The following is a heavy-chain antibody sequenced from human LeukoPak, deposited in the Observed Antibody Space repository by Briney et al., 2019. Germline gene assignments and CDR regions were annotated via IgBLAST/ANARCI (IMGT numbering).Heavy chain of an antibody. CDR2: IYTSGST. D-gene: IGHD3-9*01. V-gene: IGHV4-4*07. CDR3: AREHSLRYFDWLLPEYYFDY. Sequence: SETLSLTCPVSGGSISSYYWSWIRQPAGKGLEWIGRIYTSGSTNYNPSLKSRVTMSVDTSKNQFSLKLSSVTAADTAVYYCAREHSLRYFDWLLPEYYFDYWGREPWSPSPQ. J-gene: IGHJ4*02. CDR1: GGSISSYY.